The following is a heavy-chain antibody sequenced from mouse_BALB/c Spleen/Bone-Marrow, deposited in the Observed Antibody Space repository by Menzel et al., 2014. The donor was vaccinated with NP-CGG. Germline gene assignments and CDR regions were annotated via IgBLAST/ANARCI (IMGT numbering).Heavy chain of an antibody. D-gene: IGHD1-1*01. CDR1: GFSLTNYG. J-gene: IGHJ1*01. Sequence: VQLQESGPGLVAPSQSLSITCTVSGFSLTNYGVHWVRQPPGKGLEWLGLIWAGGSTNYNSALMSRLSISKDNSKSQVFLKMNSLQTDDTAMYYCARKDCGSRGGYFDVWGAGTTVTVSS. CDR2: IWAGGST. CDR3: ARKDCGSRGGYFDV. V-gene: IGHV2-9*02.